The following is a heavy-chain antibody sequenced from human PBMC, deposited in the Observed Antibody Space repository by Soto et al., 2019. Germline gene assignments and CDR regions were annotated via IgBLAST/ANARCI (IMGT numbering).Heavy chain of an antibody. V-gene: IGHV3-33*01. Sequence: GGSQRLSCAASGFTFRSYGMHWVRQAPGKGLEWVAVIWYDGSNKYYADSVKGRFTISRDNSKNTLYLQMNSLRAEDTAVYYCASLYGDYDSYMDVWGKGTTVTVSS. CDR3: ASLYGDYDSYMDV. J-gene: IGHJ6*03. CDR2: IWYDGSNK. D-gene: IGHD4-17*01. CDR1: GFTFRSYG.